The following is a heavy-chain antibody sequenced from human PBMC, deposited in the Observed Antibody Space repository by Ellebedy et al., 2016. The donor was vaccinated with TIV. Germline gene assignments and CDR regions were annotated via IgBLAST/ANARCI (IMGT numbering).Heavy chain of an antibody. Sequence: GESLKISCAASGFTVSSNYMSWVRQAPGKGLEWVAVVSYDGRNENYADSVKGRFTISRDSSKNTVDLQMNSLRPEDSAVYYCAKDAREMARISWEYDYWGQGTLVTVSS. V-gene: IGHV3-30*18. D-gene: IGHD5-24*01. CDR2: VSYDGRNE. J-gene: IGHJ4*02. CDR3: AKDAREMARISWEYDY. CDR1: GFTVSSNY.